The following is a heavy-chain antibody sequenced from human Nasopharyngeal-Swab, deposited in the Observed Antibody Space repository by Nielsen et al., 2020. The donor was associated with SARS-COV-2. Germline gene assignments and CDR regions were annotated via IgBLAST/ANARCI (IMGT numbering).Heavy chain of an antibody. J-gene: IGHJ2*01. CDR3: ARHSSCYLTYYWYFDL. CDR1: GGSISSSSYY. Sequence: SDTLSLTCTFSGGSISSSSYYRGWIRQPPGKGLEWIGSIYYSGSTYYNPSLKSRVTISVDTSKNQLSLKLSSVTAADTAVYYCARHSSCYLTYYWYFDLWGRGTLVTVSS. D-gene: IGHD6-25*01. CDR2: IYYSGST. V-gene: IGHV4-39*01.